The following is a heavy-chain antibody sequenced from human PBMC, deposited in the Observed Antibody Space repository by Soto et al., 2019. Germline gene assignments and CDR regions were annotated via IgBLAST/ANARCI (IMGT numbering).Heavy chain of an antibody. V-gene: IGHV5-51*01. CDR2: IYPGDSDT. D-gene: IGHD3-3*01. J-gene: IGHJ6*02. CDR1: GYSFTSYW. Sequence: GESLKISCKGSGYSFTSYWIGWVRQMPGKGLEWMGIIYPGDSDTRYSPSFQGQVTISADKSISTAYLQWSSLKASDTAMYYCERRNYDFWSGYYYYGMDVWGQGTTVTVSS. CDR3: ERRNYDFWSGYYYYGMDV.